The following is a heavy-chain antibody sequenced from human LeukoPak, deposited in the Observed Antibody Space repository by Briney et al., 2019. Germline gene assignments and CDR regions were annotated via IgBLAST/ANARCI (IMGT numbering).Heavy chain of an antibody. Sequence: ASVKVSCKASGYTFTSYAMHWVRQAPGQRLEWMGWINPNSGGTKYAQKFQGRVTMTRDTSISTAYMELSSLTSDDMAVYYCARGGRIAARRDWFDPWGQGTLVTVSS. V-gene: IGHV1-2*02. CDR1: GYTFTSYA. D-gene: IGHD6-6*01. J-gene: IGHJ5*02. CDR2: INPNSGGT. CDR3: ARGGRIAARRDWFDP.